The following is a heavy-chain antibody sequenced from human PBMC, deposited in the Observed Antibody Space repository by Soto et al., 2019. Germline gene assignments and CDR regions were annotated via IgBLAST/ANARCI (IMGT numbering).Heavy chain of an antibody. CDR3: ARARDYYDSSGYYPFYYYGMDV. D-gene: IGHD3-22*01. J-gene: IGHJ6*02. Sequence: RXSVKVSCEASGGTFSSYAISWVRQAPVQGLEWMGGIIPIFGTANYAQKFQGRVTITADESTSTAYMELSSLRSEDTAVYYCARARDYYDSSGYYPFYYYGMDVWGQGTTVTVSS. CDR1: GGTFSSYA. V-gene: IGHV1-69*13. CDR2: IIPIFGTA.